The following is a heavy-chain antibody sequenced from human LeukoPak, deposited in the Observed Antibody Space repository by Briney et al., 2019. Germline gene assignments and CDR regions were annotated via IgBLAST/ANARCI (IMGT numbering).Heavy chain of an antibody. CDR1: GFTFTDEY. J-gene: IGHJ4*02. Sequence: ASVKVSCKSSGFTFTDEYIHWVRQPPGQGLEWMGWINPYSGAINYAQKSQGRVTLTRDTPISTAYMELSRLTSGDTAVYYCARDPKSQLLLDYWGQGTLVTVSS. CDR2: INPYSGAI. D-gene: IGHD2-2*01. V-gene: IGHV1-2*02. CDR3: ARDPKSQLLLDY.